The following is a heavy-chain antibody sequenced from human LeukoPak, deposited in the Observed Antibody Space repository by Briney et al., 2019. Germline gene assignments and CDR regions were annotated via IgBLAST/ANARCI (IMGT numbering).Heavy chain of an antibody. CDR3: VKGPRPDITVAHTVEN. CDR1: GFIISSYA. CDR2: ISSRGDST. Sequence: PGGSRILSCAASGFIISSYAMSWVRQVPGRGLEWVSTISSRGDSTYVADSVKGRFTISRDNSKNSLYLQMNTVRAEDTAVYYCVKGPRPDITVAHTVENWGQGTLVTVSS. D-gene: IGHD6-19*01. V-gene: IGHV3-23*01. J-gene: IGHJ4*02.